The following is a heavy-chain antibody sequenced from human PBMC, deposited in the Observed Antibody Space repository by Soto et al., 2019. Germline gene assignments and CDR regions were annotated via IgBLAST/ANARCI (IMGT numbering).Heavy chain of an antibody. Sequence: PSETLSLTCTVSGGSISSGDYYWSWIRQPPGKGLEWIGYIYYSGSTYYNPSLKSRVTISVDTSKNQFSLKLSSVTAADTAVYFCAGQTFTIAAASFGRSNWFDPWSSGTLVTVSS. CDR1: GGSISSGDYY. CDR3: AGQTFTIAAASFGRSNWFDP. CDR2: IYYSGST. D-gene: IGHD6-25*01. J-gene: IGHJ5*02. V-gene: IGHV4-30-4*01.